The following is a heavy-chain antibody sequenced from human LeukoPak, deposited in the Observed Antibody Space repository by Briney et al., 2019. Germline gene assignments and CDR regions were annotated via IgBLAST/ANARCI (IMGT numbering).Heavy chain of an antibody. CDR3: AGHSEDIVVGPVGGFDP. J-gene: IGHJ5*02. CDR1: GGSISSYY. CDR2: IYYSGST. D-gene: IGHD2-2*01. Sequence: SETLSLTCTVSGGSISSYYWSWIRQPPGKGLEWIGYIYYSGSTNYNPSLKSRVTISVDTSKNQFSLKLSSVTAADTAVYYCAGHSEDIVVGPVGGFDPWGQGTLVTVSS. V-gene: IGHV4-59*01.